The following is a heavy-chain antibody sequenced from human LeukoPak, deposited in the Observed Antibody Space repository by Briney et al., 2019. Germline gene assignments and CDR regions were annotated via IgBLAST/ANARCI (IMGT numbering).Heavy chain of an antibody. Sequence: ASVKVSCKASGGTFSSYAISWVRQAPGQGLEWMGGIIPIFGTANYAQKFQGRVTITADESTSTAYMVLSSLRSEDTAVYYCARHSDYDSSGYYYFDYWGQGTLVTVSS. CDR2: IIPIFGTA. J-gene: IGHJ4*02. V-gene: IGHV1-69*13. D-gene: IGHD3-22*01. CDR1: GGTFSSYA. CDR3: ARHSDYDSSGYYYFDY.